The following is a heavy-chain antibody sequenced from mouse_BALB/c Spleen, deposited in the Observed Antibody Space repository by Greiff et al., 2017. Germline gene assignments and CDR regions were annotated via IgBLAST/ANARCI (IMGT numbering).Heavy chain of an antibody. CDR2: ISSGSSTI. CDR3: ARKDGNSGNFDY. J-gene: IGHJ2*01. Sequence: EVNVVESGGGLVQPGGSRKLSCAASGFTFSSFGMHWVRQAPEKGLEWVAYISSGSSTIYYADTVKGRFTISRDNPKNTLFLQMTSLRSEDTATYYCARKDGNSGNFDYWGQGTTLTVSS. V-gene: IGHV5-17*02. CDR1: GFTFSSFG. D-gene: IGHD2-1*01.